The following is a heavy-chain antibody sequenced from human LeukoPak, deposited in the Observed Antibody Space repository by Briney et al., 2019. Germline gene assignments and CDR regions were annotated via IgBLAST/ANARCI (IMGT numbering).Heavy chain of an antibody. D-gene: IGHD3-22*01. CDR2: ISSNGGST. V-gene: IGHV3-64*01. CDR3: ARGGYYDSSGYFDY. J-gene: IGHJ4*01. Sequence: GGPLRLSCAASGFTFSSYAMHWVRQAPGKGLEYVSAISSNGGSTYCANSVKGRFTISRDNSRNTLYLQMGSLRAEDMAVYYCARGGYYDSSGYFDYWGQEPWSLSPQ. CDR1: GFTFSSYA.